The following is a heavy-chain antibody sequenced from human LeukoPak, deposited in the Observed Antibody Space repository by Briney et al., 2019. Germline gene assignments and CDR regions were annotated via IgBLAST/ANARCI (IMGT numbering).Heavy chain of an antibody. J-gene: IGHJ4*02. D-gene: IGHD6-13*01. V-gene: IGHV3-74*01. CDR2: INSDGSST. CDR1: GFTFSRYW. Sequence: GGSLRLSCAASGFTFSRYWMHWVRQAPGNGLVWVSRINSDGSSTSYADSVKGRFTISRDNAKNTLYLQMNSLRAEDTAVYYCARDVAAAGTYFDYWGQGTLVTVSS. CDR3: ARDVAAAGTYFDY.